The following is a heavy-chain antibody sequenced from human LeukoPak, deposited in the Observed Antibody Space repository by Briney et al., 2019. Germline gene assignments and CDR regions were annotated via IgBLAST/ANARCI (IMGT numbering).Heavy chain of an antibody. CDR1: GFTFSSYS. V-gene: IGHV3-48*01. CDR3: ARESAPGAVRQYYFDY. D-gene: IGHD1-26*01. J-gene: IGHJ4*02. Sequence: GGSLRLSCAASGFTFSSYSMNWVRQAPGKGLEWVSYISSSSGTIYYADSVKGRFTISRDNAKNSLYLQMNSLRAEDTAVYYCARESAPGAVRQYYFDYWGQGTLVTVSS. CDR2: ISSSSGTI.